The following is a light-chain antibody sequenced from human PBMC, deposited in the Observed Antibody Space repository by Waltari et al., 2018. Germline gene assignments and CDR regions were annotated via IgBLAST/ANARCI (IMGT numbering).Light chain of an antibody. Sequence: QSALTQPASVSGSPGQSITISCTGTSSDVGGYNYVSWYQQNPGKAPKLMIYDVSKRPSGVSKRLSGAKSGDTASLTISGLQAEDEADYYCSSYTSSSSWVFGGGTKLTVL. J-gene: IGLJ3*02. CDR1: SSDVGGYNY. V-gene: IGLV2-14*01. CDR3: SSYTSSSSWV. CDR2: DVS.